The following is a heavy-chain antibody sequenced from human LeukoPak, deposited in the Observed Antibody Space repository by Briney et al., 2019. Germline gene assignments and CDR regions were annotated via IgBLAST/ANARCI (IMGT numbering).Heavy chain of an antibody. Sequence: ASVKVSCKASGYSFINYAIHLVRQAPGQRLEWMGWINDYNGDTEYSQKFQGRVTITRDTSASTAYMELSTLRTEDTAVYYCARGSTSDWPLEYWGRGILVTVSS. CDR1: GYSFINYA. CDR2: INDYNGDT. J-gene: IGHJ4*02. CDR3: ARGSTSDWPLEY. V-gene: IGHV1-3*01. D-gene: IGHD2-2*01.